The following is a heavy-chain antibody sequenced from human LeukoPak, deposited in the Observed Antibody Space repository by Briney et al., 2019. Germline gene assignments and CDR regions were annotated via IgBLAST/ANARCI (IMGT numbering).Heavy chain of an antibody. D-gene: IGHD6-6*01. CDR2: ISDSGSAI. V-gene: IGHV3-11*01. CDR3: ARVQSSSSRTFDF. J-gene: IGHJ4*02. CDR1: GFTFSEYY. Sequence: PGGSLRLSCAASGFTFSEYYMSWIRQAPGKGLEWVSYISDSGSAISYADSVRGRFTISRDNAKNSLYLQVNSLRAEDTAVYYCARVQSSSSRTFDFWGQGTLVTVSS.